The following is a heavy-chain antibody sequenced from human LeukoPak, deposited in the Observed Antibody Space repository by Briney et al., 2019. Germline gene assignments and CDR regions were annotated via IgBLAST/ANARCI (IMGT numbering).Heavy chain of an antibody. Sequence: GGSLRLSCAASGFTFSSYWMHWVRQAPGKGLVWVSRINSDGSSTSYADSVKGRFTISRDDAKNTLYLQMNSLRAEDTAVYYCARSLYGDYEDYWGQGTLVTVSS. D-gene: IGHD4-17*01. CDR2: INSDGSST. CDR1: GFTFSSYW. J-gene: IGHJ4*02. CDR3: ARSLYGDYEDY. V-gene: IGHV3-74*01.